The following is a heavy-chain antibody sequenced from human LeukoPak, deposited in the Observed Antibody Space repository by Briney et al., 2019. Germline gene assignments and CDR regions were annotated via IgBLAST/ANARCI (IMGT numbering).Heavy chain of an antibody. CDR2: ISGSGGST. Sequence: AGGSLRLSCTASGFTFSSYAMSWVRQAPGKGLEWVSAISGSGGSTYYADSVKGRFTISRHNSKNTLYLQMNSLRAEDTAVYYCAKRDIGYYDILTGYRMAGYFDYWGQGTLVTVSS. CDR1: GFTFSSYA. D-gene: IGHD3-9*01. V-gene: IGHV3-23*01. J-gene: IGHJ4*02. CDR3: AKRDIGYYDILTGYRMAGYFDY.